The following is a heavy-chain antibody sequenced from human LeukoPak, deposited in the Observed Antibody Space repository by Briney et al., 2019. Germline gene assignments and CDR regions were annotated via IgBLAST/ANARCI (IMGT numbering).Heavy chain of an antibody. Sequence: SVKVSCKASGYTFTGYYMHWVRQAPGRGLEWMGWINPNSGGTNYAQKFQGRVTMTRDTSISTAYMELSRLRSDDTAVYYCARAGGRYSSGWQGQAFGYWGQGTLVTVSS. D-gene: IGHD6-19*01. CDR1: GYTFTGYY. V-gene: IGHV1-2*02. CDR2: INPNSGGT. CDR3: ARAGGRYSSGWQGQAFGY. J-gene: IGHJ4*02.